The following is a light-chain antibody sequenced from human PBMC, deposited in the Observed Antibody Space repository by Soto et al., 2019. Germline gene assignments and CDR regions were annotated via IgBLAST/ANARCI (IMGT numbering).Light chain of an antibody. J-gene: IGKJ1*01. CDR2: AAS. V-gene: IGKV1-39*01. Sequence: DIQMTQSPSSLSASVGDEVTITCRASQTIMTYLNWYQLKPGKPPRLLIYAASRLQSGVPSRFSGSGSGTDFTLTISSLQPEDFATYSCQQSYNSPQTFGRGTEVDIK. CDR1: QTIMTY. CDR3: QQSYNSPQT.